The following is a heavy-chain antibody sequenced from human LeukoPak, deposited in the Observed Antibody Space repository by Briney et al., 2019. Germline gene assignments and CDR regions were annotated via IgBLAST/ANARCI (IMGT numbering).Heavy chain of an antibody. J-gene: IGHJ4*02. CDR3: ARIFYDSSGYYYDY. CDR1: GFTVSSNY. CDR2: ITSSGGST. Sequence: GGSLRLSCAASGFTVSSNYMSWVRQAPGKGLEYVSAITSSGGSTFYADSVKGRFTISRDNSKNTLYLQMGSLRAEDMAVYYCARIFYDSSGYYYDYWGQGTLVTVSP. V-gene: IGHV3-64*02. D-gene: IGHD3-22*01.